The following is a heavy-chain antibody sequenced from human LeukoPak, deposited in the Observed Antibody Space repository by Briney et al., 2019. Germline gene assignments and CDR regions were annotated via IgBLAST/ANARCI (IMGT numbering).Heavy chain of an antibody. D-gene: IGHD5-24*01. J-gene: IGHJ4*02. Sequence: ASVKVSCKASGGTFISYAISWVRQAPGQGLEWMGGIIPIFGTANYAQKFQGRVTITADESTSTAYMELSSLRSEDTAVYYCARESRGKMAATNWGQGTLVTVSS. CDR3: ARESRGKMAATN. V-gene: IGHV1-69*13. CDR1: GGTFISYA. CDR2: IIPIFGTA.